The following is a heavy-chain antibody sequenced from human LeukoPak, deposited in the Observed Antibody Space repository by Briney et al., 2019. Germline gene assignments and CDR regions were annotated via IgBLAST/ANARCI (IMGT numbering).Heavy chain of an antibody. CDR2: ISPSSSYI. CDR3: VRHRTASDY. D-gene: IGHD3-16*02. Sequence: PGGFLRLSCAASGFSFSDNSMTWVRQAPGKGLEWVSSISPSSSYIFYSDSLKGRFTISRDNAKNSLYLQMNSLRVEDTAVYYCVRHRTASDYWGLGALVTVSS. CDR1: GFSFSDNS. J-gene: IGHJ4*02. V-gene: IGHV3-21*01.